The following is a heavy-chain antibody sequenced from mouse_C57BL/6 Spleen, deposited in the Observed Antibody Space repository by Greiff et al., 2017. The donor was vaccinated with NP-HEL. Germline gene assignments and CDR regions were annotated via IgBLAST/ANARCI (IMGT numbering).Heavy chain of an antibody. V-gene: IGHV1-7*01. CDR1: GYTFSRYL. Sequence: QVQLQQSGAELAKPGASVKLSCKASGYTFSRYLMHSVKQRPGQGLEWIGYINPRDGYTKYNQKFKDKATLTADKSSSTAYMQLSSLTYEDSAVYYCARTGTAWFAYWGQGTLVTVSA. J-gene: IGHJ3*01. D-gene: IGHD4-1*01. CDR2: INPRDGYT. CDR3: ARTGTAWFAY.